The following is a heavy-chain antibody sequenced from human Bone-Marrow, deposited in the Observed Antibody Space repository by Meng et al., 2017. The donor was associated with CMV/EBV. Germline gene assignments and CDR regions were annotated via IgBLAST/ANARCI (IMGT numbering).Heavy chain of an antibody. Sequence: ASVKVSCKASGGTFTSFGISWVRQAPGQGLEWMGWISAYNGNTNYPQKLQGRVTMTIDTSTRTAYMELRSLRSDNTAVYYCARERFYERTNYYDNSGYYYVDALDIWGQGTMVTVPS. CDR2: ISAYNGNT. J-gene: IGHJ3*02. CDR1: GGTFTSFG. D-gene: IGHD3-22*01. V-gene: IGHV1-18*01. CDR3: ARERFYERTNYYDNSGYYYVDALDI.